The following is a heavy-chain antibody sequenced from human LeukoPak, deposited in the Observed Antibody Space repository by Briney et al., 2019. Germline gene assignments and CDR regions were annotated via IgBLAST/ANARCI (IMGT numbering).Heavy chain of an antibody. CDR3: AREDYGGKDYFDY. J-gene: IGHJ4*02. CDR1: GGSASTYY. D-gene: IGHD4-23*01. V-gene: IGHV4-4*09. Sequence: SETLSLTCTVSGGSASTYYWSWIRQPPGKRLEWIGYIYSSGTTNYNPSLKSRVTISIDTSKNQFSLKLSSVTAADTAVYYCAREDYGGKDYFDYWGQGTLVTVSS. CDR2: IYSSGTT.